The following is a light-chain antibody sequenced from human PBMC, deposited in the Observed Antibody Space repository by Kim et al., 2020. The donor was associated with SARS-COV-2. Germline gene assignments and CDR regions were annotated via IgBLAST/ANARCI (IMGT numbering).Light chain of an antibody. CDR2: RDS. CDR3: QVWDSSTAV. V-gene: IGLV3-9*01. CDR1: RIGSLK. J-gene: IGLJ2*01. Sequence: VALGQTATISCGGNRIGSLKVHWYQRTPGQAPVLVIYRDSNRPSGIPERFSGSNSGNTATLTISRAQGGDEADYYCQVWDSSTAVFVGGTQLTVL.